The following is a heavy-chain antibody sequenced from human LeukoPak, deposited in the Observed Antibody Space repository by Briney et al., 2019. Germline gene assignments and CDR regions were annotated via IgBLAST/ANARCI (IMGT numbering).Heavy chain of an antibody. Sequence: PSETLSLTCAVYGGSFSGYYWSWIRQPSGKGLEWIGEINHSGSTNYNPSLKSRVTISVDTSKNQFSLKLSSVTAADTAVYYCARRGGWFDPWGQGTLVTVSS. CDR1: GGSFSGYY. D-gene: IGHD2-15*01. V-gene: IGHV4-34*01. J-gene: IGHJ5*02. CDR3: ARRGGWFDP. CDR2: INHSGST.